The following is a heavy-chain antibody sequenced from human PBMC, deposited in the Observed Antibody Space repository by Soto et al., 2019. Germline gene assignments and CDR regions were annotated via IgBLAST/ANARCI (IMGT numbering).Heavy chain of an antibody. CDR1: GYTFTNYY. CDR2: INPSGGST. CDR3: ARVGASTYDY. J-gene: IGHJ4*02. D-gene: IGHD1-26*01. Sequence: QVQLVQSGAVVKKPGTSVKVSCQASGYTFTNYYMHWVRQAPGQGLEWMGVINPSGGSTSYAQKFQDRVTMTRDTSTSTVYIYLSSLRSDDTAVYYCARVGASTYDYWGQGTLVTVSS. V-gene: IGHV1-46*03.